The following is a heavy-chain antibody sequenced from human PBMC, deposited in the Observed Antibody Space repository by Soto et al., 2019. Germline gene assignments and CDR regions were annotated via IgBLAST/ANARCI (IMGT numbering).Heavy chain of an antibody. CDR3: ARETGCRGGTCYFNNWFDP. D-gene: IGHD2-15*01. CDR1: GGSISSANNY. Sequence: QVQLQESGPGLVKPSQTLYLTCTVSGGSISSANNYWSWIRQHPGKGLEWIGFIHYSGSTYYNPSLKSRFTISAETSKNQCSLKVSSVGAADTAVYYCARETGCRGGTCYFNNWFDPWGQGTLVTVSS. CDR2: IHYSGST. V-gene: IGHV4-31*03. J-gene: IGHJ5*02.